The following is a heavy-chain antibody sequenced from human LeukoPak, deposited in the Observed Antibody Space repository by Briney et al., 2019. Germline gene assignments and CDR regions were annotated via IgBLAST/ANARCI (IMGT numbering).Heavy chain of an antibody. CDR2: INPNSGGT. CDR1: GYTFTGYY. V-gene: IGHV1-2*02. J-gene: IGHJ4*02. CDR3: ARGEQWLAQFDY. D-gene: IGHD6-19*01. Sequence: ASVKVSCKASGYTFTGYYMHWVRQAPGQGLEWMGWINPNSGGTNYAQKLQGRVTMTTDTSTSTAYMELRSLRSDDTAVYYCARGEQWLAQFDYWGQGTLVTVSS.